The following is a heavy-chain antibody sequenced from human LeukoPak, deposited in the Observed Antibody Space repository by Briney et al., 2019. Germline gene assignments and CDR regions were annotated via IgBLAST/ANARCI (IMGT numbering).Heavy chain of an antibody. D-gene: IGHD4-11*01. CDR1: GFSFDEYA. CDR3: AKDRGYSNPNWFDP. Sequence: GGSLRLSCAASGFSFDEYAMHWVRQAPGKGLEWVSGISWNSGYIGYEASVKGRFTISRDNAKKSLYLQMNSLKVEDTALYYCAKDRGYSNPNWFDPWGQGTLVTVSS. J-gene: IGHJ5*02. CDR2: ISWNSGYI. V-gene: IGHV3-9*01.